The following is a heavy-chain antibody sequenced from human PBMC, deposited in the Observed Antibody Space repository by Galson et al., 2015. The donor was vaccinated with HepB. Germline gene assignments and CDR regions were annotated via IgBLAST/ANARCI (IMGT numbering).Heavy chain of an antibody. D-gene: IGHD6-13*01. Sequence: TLSLTCAVSGGSISSGNYYWSWIRQHPGKGLEWIGYIYYSGPTYYNPSLESRVTMSVDASRSQFSLKVNSVTAADTAVYYCARVLTSSWSAYFDYWGRGTLVTVSS. CDR2: IYYSGPT. V-gene: IGHV4-31*11. J-gene: IGHJ4*02. CDR3: ARVLTSSWSAYFDY. CDR1: GGSISSGNYY.